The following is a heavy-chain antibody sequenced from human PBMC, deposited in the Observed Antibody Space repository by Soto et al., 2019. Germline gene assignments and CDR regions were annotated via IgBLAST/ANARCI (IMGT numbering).Heavy chain of an antibody. J-gene: IGHJ5*02. V-gene: IGHV3-23*01. CDR2: ISGSGGST. CDR1: GFTFSSHA. Sequence: GGSLRLSCAASGFTFSSHAMSWVRQAPGKGLEWVSAISGSGGSTYYADSVKGRFTISRDNSKNTLYLQMNSLRAEDTAVYYCAKDPPFYCSGGSCSLNWFDPWGQGTLVTVSS. CDR3: AKDPPFYCSGGSCSLNWFDP. D-gene: IGHD2-15*01.